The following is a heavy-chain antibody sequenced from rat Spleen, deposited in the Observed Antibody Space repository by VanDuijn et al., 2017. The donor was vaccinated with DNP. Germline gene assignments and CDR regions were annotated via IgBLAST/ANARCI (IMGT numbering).Heavy chain of an antibody. D-gene: IGHD1-2*01. Sequence: EVQLQESGPGLVKPSQSLSLTCSVTGYSITSNYWGWIRKFPGNKMEWIGHISYSGSTSYNPSLKSRISITRDTSKNQFFLQLNSVTTEDTATYYCARLAIAAISPYYFDYWGQGVMVTVSS. CDR1: GYSITSNY. V-gene: IGHV3-1*01. J-gene: IGHJ2*01. CDR2: ISYSGST. CDR3: ARLAIAAISPYYFDY.